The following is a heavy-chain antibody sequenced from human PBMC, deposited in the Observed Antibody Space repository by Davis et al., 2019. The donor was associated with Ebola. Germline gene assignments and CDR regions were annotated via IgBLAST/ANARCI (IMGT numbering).Heavy chain of an antibody. CDR1: CFTFRTYS. J-gene: IGHJ4*02. CDR3: AREPMDYFDY. Sequence: ESLKIPCPAPCFTFRTYSMNWVRQAPGQGLEWVSSISSSSSYIYYADSVKGRFTISRDNAKNSLYLQMNSLRAEDTAVYYCAREPMDYFDYWGQGTLVTVSS. CDR2: ISSSSSYI. V-gene: IGHV3-21*01. D-gene: IGHD2-8*01.